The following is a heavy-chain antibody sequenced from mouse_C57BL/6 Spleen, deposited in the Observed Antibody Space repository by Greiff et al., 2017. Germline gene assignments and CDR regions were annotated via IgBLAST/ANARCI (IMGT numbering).Heavy chain of an antibody. CDR2: IYPRSGNT. D-gene: IGHD1-1*01. CDR3: ARPTVVAGDYAMDY. J-gene: IGHJ4*01. Sequence: QVQLKESGAELARPGASVKLSCKASGYTFTSYGISWVKQRTGQGLEWIGEIYPRSGNTYYNEKFKGKATLTADKSSSTAYMELRSLTSEDSAVYFCARPTVVAGDYAMDYWGQGTSVTVSS. CDR1: GYTFTSYG. V-gene: IGHV1-81*01.